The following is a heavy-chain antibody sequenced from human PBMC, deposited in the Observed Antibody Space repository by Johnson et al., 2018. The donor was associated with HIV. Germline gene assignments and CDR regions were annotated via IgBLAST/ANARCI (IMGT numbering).Heavy chain of an antibody. CDR3: VSVVRMPDSAGWKAFDR. D-gene: IGHD2-21*01. J-gene: IGHJ3*02. CDR1: GFAFSSYW. Sequence: EVQLVESGGRMVQPGESLRLSCAASGFAFSSYWMSWVRQPPGKGLEWVASIKQDGNESKYVASVKGRFTIARDNAKKFVFLQMNNLRGEDTAVYYCVSVVRMPDSAGWKAFDRWGHGTEVSVSS. V-gene: IGHV3-7*01. CDR2: IKQDGNES.